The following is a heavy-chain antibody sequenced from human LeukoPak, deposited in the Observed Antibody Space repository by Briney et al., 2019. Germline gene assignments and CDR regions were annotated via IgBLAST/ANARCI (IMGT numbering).Heavy chain of an antibody. CDR1: GGSFSGYY. Sequence: SETLSLTCAVYGGSFSGYYWSWIRQPPGKGLEWTGEINHSGSTNYNPSLKSRVTISVDTSKNQFSLKLSSVTAADTAVYYRARAGYSSGWYVSHSFRSYYYGMDVWGQGTTVTVSS. CDR2: INHSGST. J-gene: IGHJ6*02. V-gene: IGHV4-34*01. D-gene: IGHD6-19*01. CDR3: ARAGYSSGWYVSHSFRSYYYGMDV.